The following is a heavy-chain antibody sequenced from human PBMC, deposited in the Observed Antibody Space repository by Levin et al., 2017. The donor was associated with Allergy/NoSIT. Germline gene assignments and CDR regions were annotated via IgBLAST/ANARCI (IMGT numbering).Heavy chain of an antibody. CDR3: AKDRPHDYSDDDRPDI. Sequence: AGGSLRLSCAASGFTFTSYAMSWVRQAPGKGPEWVSAITNSGGSAYYADSVKGRFTISRDNSENTLYLQMNSLRAEDTAVYYCAKDRPHDYSDDDRPDIWGQGTMVTVSS. J-gene: IGHJ3*02. V-gene: IGHV3-23*01. CDR2: ITNSGGSA. D-gene: IGHD4-17*01. CDR1: GFTFTSYA.